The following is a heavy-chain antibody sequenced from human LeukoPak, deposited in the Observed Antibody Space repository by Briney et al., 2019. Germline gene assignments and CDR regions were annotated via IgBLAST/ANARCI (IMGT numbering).Heavy chain of an antibody. CDR1: GFTFSSYS. V-gene: IGHV3-21*01. J-gene: IGHJ6*03. D-gene: IGHD3-16*01. Sequence: GGSLRLSCAASGFTFSSYSMNWVRQAPGKGLEWVSSISSSSSYIYYADSVKGRFTISRDNAKNSLYLQMNGLRAEDTAVYYCARDGWGQSSPLGYMDVWGKGTTVTVSS. CDR3: ARDGWGQSSPLGYMDV. CDR2: ISSSSSYI.